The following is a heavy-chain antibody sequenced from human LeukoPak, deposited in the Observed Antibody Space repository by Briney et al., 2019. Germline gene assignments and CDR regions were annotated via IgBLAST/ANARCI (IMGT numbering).Heavy chain of an antibody. Sequence: EESLKISCKGSGYNFTSYWIGWVRQMPGKGLGWMGIIYPGDSDTRYSPSFQGQVTISADKSISTAYLQWSSLKASDTAMYYCAYFHGFSSSWSLSRYRYNWFDPWGQGTLVTVSS. J-gene: IGHJ5*02. CDR1: GYNFTSYW. V-gene: IGHV5-51*01. CDR2: IYPGDSDT. CDR3: AYFHGFSSSWSLSRYRYNWFDP. D-gene: IGHD6-13*01.